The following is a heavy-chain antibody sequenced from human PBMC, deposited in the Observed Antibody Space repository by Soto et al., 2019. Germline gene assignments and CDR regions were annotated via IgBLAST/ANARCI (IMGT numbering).Heavy chain of an antibody. J-gene: IGHJ6*02. V-gene: IGHV3-48*02. CDR3: ARCSRNSCYSYGVDV. CDR2: ISDSGATK. CDR1: GFTFSTYA. D-gene: IGHD2-15*01. Sequence: GSLRLSCVASGFTFSTYAMSWVRQAPGKGLEWVSYISDSGATKHYADSVKGRFTISRDNGKDSLYLQMNSLRDEDTAVYFCARCSRNSCYSYGVDVWGQGATVTVSS.